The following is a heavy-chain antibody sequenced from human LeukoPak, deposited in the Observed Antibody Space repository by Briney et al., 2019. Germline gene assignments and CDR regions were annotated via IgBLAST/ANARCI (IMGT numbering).Heavy chain of an antibody. Sequence: LRLSCAASGFTFGDYYMSWIRQPPGKGLEWIGEINHSGSTNYNPSLKSRVTISVDTSKNQFSLRLSSVTAADTAVYYCARVLEGSSGQHWYFDLWGRGTLVTVSS. J-gene: IGHJ2*01. CDR1: GFTFGDYY. CDR2: INHSGST. D-gene: IGHD6-19*01. CDR3: ARVLEGSSGQHWYFDL. V-gene: IGHV4-34*01.